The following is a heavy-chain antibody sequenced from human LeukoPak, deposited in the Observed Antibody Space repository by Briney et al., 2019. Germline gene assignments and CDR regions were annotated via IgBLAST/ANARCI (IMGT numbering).Heavy chain of an antibody. CDR1: GDSVSSNSAA. CDR2: TYYRSKWYN. D-gene: IGHD3-3*01. J-gene: IGHJ6*03. CDR3: AKYHDFWSGYFYMDV. Sequence: SQTLSLTCAISGDSVSSNSAAWNWIRQSPSRGLEWLGRTYYRSKWYNDYAVSVKSRITINPDTSKNQFSLKLSSVTAADTAVYYCAKYHDFWSGYFYMDVWGKGTTVTVSS. V-gene: IGHV6-1*01.